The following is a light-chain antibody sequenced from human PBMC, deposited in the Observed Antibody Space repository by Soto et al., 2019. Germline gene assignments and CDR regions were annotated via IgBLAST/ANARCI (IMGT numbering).Light chain of an antibody. V-gene: IGLV2-8*01. J-gene: IGLJ1*01. CDR2: EVS. CDR1: SSDVGGYNS. Sequence: QSALTQPPSASGSSGQSVTISCTGTSSDVGGYNSVSWYQQHPGKAPKLIIYEVSERPSGVPDRFSGSKSGNTASLTVSVLQAKNEADYYCSSYAGINSFYVFGTGTKLTVL. CDR3: SSYAGINSFYV.